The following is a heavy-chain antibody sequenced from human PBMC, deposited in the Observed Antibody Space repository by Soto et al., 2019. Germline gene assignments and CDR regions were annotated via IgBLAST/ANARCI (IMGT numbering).Heavy chain of an antibody. CDR2: ITDTGST. V-gene: IGHV4-31*03. D-gene: IGHD3-3*01. J-gene: IGHJ4*02. CDR3: ARGNTIFGVVRLDY. CDR1: GGPLRSGAYE. Sequence: TLSLTCTVSGGPLRSGAYEWSWIRQHPGKGLEWMGYITDTGSTDYNPSLKSRVTMSIDTSKNHFSLTLSSVTAADTALYYCARGNTIFGVVRLDYWGQGTLVTVSS.